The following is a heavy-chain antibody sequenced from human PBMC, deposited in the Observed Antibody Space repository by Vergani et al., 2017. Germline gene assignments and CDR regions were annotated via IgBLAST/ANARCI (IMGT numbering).Heavy chain of an antibody. CDR3: ARGKRLWFGDLDY. CDR2: IYTSGST. CDR1: GGSISSGSYY. V-gene: IGHV4-61*02. J-gene: IGHJ4*02. D-gene: IGHD3-10*01. Sequence: QVQLQESGPGLVKPSQTLSLTCTVSGGSISSGSYYWSWIRQPAGKGLEWIGRIYTSGSTNYNPSLKSRVTISVDTSKNQFSLKLSSVTAADTAVYYCARGKRLWFGDLDYWGQGTLVTVSS.